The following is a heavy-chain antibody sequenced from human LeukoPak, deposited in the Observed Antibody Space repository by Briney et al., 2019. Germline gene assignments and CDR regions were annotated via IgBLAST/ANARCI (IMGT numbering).Heavy chain of an antibody. CDR1: GGSFSGYY. Sequence: SETLSLTCAVYGGSFSGYYWSWIRQPPGKGLEWIGEINHSGSTNYNPSLKSRVTISVDTSKNQFSLKLSSVTAADTAVYYCAGHRAYYDIFAYWGQGTLVTVSS. D-gene: IGHD3-9*01. CDR3: AGHRAYYDIFAY. V-gene: IGHV4-34*01. CDR2: INHSGST. J-gene: IGHJ4*02.